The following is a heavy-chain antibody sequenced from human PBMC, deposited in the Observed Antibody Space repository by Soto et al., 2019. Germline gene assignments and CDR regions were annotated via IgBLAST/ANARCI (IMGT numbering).Heavy chain of an antibody. CDR2: ISYSSSHT. J-gene: IGHJ4*02. CDR3: TTLFLGGDLRDY. Sequence: EVQLLESGGGLVKPGGSLRLSCAVSGLIFSNYSISWARQAPGRGLEWISAISYSSSHTYYADSVTGRFIVSRDKAKNSFFLQINGLRPDYTAMYYCTTLFLGGDLRDYWGQGTLVTVSS. CDR1: GLIFSNYS. D-gene: IGHD2-21*01. V-gene: IGHV3-21*01.